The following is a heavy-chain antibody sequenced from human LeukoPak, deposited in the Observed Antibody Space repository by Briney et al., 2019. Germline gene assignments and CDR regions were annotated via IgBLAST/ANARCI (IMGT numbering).Heavy chain of an antibody. V-gene: IGHV1-24*01. CDR2: FDPEDGET. Sequence: ASVKVSCKVSGYTLTELSMHWVRQAPGKGLEWMGGFDPEDGETIYAQKFQGRVTMTRDTSISTAYMELSRLRSDDTAVYYCARVGGFAGRPDYWGQGTLVAVSS. J-gene: IGHJ4*02. D-gene: IGHD3-10*01. CDR1: GYTLTELS. CDR3: ARVGGFAGRPDY.